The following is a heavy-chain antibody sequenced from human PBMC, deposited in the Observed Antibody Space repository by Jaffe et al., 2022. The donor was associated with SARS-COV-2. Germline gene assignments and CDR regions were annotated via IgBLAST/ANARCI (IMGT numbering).Heavy chain of an antibody. Sequence: EVQLLESGGGLVQPGGSLRLSCAASGFTFSSYAMTWVRQAPGKGLEWVSTISSSGGSTYYADSVKGRFTFSRDNSKNTLYLQMNSLRAEDTAVYFCAKYPLQDHYYYYGLDVWGQGTTVTVSS. V-gene: IGHV3-23*01. D-gene: IGHD4-4*01. CDR2: ISSSGGST. CDR1: GFTFSSYA. J-gene: IGHJ6*02. CDR3: AKYPLQDHYYYYGLDV.